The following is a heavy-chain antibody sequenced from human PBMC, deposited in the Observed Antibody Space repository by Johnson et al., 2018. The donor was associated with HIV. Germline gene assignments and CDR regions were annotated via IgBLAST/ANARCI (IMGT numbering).Heavy chain of an antibody. Sequence: MLLVESGGGLVQPGGSLRLSCAASGFTFNRHAMSWVRQTPGKGLEWVSGLSSSGGSTYYADSVKGRFTISRDNSKNTLYLQMNSLGAGDTAVYYCAKDKARWELLASDIWGQGTMVTVSS. J-gene: IGHJ3*02. V-gene: IGHV3-23*04. CDR2: LSSSGGST. CDR1: GFTFNRHA. D-gene: IGHD1-26*01. CDR3: AKDKARWELLASDI.